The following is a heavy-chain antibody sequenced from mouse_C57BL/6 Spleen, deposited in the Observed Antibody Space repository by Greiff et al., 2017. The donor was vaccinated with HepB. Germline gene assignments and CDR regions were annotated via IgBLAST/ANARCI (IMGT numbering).Heavy chain of an antibody. CDR3: ARQGYYGSSYYFDY. D-gene: IGHD1-1*01. V-gene: IGHV5-12*01. J-gene: IGHJ2*01. Sequence: VESGGGLVQPGGSLKLSCAASGFTFSDYYMYWVRQTPEKRLEWVAYISNGGSSTYYPDTVKGRFTISRDNAKNTLYLQMSRLKSEDTAMYYCARQGYYGSSYYFDYWGQGTTLTVSS. CDR2: ISNGGSST. CDR1: GFTFSDYY.